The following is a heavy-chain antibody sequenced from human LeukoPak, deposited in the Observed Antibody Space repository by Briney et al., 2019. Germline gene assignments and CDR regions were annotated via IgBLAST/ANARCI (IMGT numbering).Heavy chain of an antibody. D-gene: IGHD3-16*02. CDR3: ARGGLYGVIMSYYYYCMDV. Sequence: ASVKVSCKASGYTFTSYDINWVRQATGQGLEWMGWMNPNSGNTGYAQKFQGRVTMTRNTSISTAYMELSSLRSEDTAVYYCARGGLYGVIMSYYYYCMDVWGQGTTVTVSS. CDR2: MNPNSGNT. V-gene: IGHV1-8*01. CDR1: GYTFTSYD. J-gene: IGHJ6*02.